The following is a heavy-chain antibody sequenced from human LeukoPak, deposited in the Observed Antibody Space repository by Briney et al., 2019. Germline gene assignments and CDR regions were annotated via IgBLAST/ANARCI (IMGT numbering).Heavy chain of an antibody. CDR3: ARMVAATIALDY. Sequence: ASVRVSCTASGYTFTSYGISWVRQAPGQGLEWMGWISAYNGNTNYAQTLQGRVTMTPDTSTSTAYMELRSLRSDDTAVYYCARMVAATIALDYWGQGTLVTVSS. CDR1: GYTFTSYG. V-gene: IGHV1-18*01. D-gene: IGHD2-15*01. J-gene: IGHJ4*02. CDR2: ISAYNGNT.